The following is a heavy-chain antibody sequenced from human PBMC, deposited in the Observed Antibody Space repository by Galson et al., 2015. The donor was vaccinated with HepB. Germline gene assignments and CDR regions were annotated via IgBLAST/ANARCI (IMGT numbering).Heavy chain of an antibody. CDR2: ISSNGGST. J-gene: IGHJ6*02. CDR3: VKTSQGPRYYDILTEPILDYGMDV. CDR1: GFTFSSYA. Sequence: SLRLSCAASGFTFSSYAMHWVRQAPGKGLEYVSAISSNGGSTYYADSVKGRFTISRDNSKNTLYLQMSSLRAEDTAVYYCVKTSQGPRYYDILTEPILDYGMDVWGQGTTVTVSS. V-gene: IGHV3-64D*06. D-gene: IGHD3-9*01.